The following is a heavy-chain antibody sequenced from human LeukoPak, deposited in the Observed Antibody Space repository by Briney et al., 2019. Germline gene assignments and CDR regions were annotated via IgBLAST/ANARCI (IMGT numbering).Heavy chain of an antibody. V-gene: IGHV3-9*03. CDR2: ISWSSGSI. CDR1: GFTFDDYA. Sequence: PGGSLRLSCAASGFTFDDYAMHWVRQAPGKGLEWVSGISWSSGSIGYADSVKGRFTISRDNAKNSLYLQMNSLRAEDMALYYCAKGSGEWLIPDPIDYWGQGTLVTVSS. D-gene: IGHD6-19*01. CDR3: AKGSGEWLIPDPIDY. J-gene: IGHJ4*02.